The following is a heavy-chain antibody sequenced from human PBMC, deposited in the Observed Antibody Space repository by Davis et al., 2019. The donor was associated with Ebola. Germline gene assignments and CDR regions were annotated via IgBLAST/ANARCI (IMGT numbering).Heavy chain of an antibody. Sequence: ASVKVSCKASGYTFTGYYMHWVRQAPGQGLEWMGIINPSGGSTSYAQKFQGRVTMTRDTSTSTVYMELSSLRSEDTAVYYCAREENIVVVPAAIGTYYYYGMDVWGQGTTVTVSS. V-gene: IGHV1-46*01. CDR2: INPSGGST. J-gene: IGHJ6*02. CDR3: AREENIVVVPAAIGTYYYYGMDV. D-gene: IGHD2-2*01. CDR1: GYTFTGYY.